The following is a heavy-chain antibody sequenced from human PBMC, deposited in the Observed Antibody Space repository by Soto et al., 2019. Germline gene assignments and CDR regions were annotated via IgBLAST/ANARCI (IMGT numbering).Heavy chain of an antibody. V-gene: IGHV4-4*07. CDR3: ARSAIPRGGWFRP. J-gene: IGHJ5*02. CDR2: IYASGST. D-gene: IGHD2-21*01. Sequence: SETLSLTCNVSDDSLSTFYWGWIRQPAGKGLEWIGRIYASGSTNYNPSLKGRVTMSVDTSKKQFSLKMISVTAADTAVYYCARSAIPRGGWFRPWGQGVLVTVSS. CDR1: DDSLSTFY.